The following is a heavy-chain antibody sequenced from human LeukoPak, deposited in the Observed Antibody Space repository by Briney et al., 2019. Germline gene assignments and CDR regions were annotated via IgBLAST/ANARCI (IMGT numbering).Heavy chain of an antibody. Sequence: GGSLRLSCAASGFTFSSYAMHWVRQAPGKGLEWVAVISYDGSNKYYADSVKGRLTISRDNSKNTLYLQMNSLRAEDTAVYYCARDFWLEDSSGPQDWGQGTLVTVSS. V-gene: IGHV3-30-3*01. J-gene: IGHJ4*02. CDR3: ARDFWLEDSSGPQD. D-gene: IGHD3-22*01. CDR1: GFTFSSYA. CDR2: ISYDGSNK.